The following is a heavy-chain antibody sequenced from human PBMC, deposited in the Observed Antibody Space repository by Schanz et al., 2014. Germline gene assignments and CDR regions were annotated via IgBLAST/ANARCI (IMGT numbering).Heavy chain of an antibody. CDR1: GYRFIGYY. V-gene: IGHV1-2*06. J-gene: IGHJ6*02. CDR2: VSPYSGDT. D-gene: IGHD6-19*01. CDR3: ARENTAVAGMPRVMDV. Sequence: QVLLAQSGAEVKKPGASVKVSCKASGYRFIGYYVHWVRQAPGQGLEWMGRVSPYSGDTNYAQMFQGRVTMTTDTSISTAYMELSRLTSDDTAVFFCARENTAVAGMPRVMDVWGQGTTVTVTS.